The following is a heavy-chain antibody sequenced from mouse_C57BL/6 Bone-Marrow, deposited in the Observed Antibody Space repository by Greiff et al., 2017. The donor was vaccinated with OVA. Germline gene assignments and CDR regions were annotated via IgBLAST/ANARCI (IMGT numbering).Heavy chain of an antibody. D-gene: IGHD2-12*01. CDR3: ATYASNDGGGFAMDY. CDR1: GYAFSSSW. J-gene: IGHJ4*01. Sequence: QVQLQQSGPELVKPGASVKISCKASGYAFSSSWMNWVKQRPGKGLEWIGRIYPGDGDTNYNGKFKGKATLTADKPSSTAYMQLSSLTSEDSAVYFCATYASNDGGGFAMDYWGQGTSVTVSS. CDR2: IYPGDGDT. V-gene: IGHV1-82*01.